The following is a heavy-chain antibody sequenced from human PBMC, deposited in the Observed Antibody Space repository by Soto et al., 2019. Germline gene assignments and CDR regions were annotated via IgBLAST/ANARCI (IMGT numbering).Heavy chain of an antibody. CDR1: GGSISSGDYY. J-gene: IGHJ5*01. CDR2: IYYSGST. V-gene: IGHV4-30-4*01. D-gene: IGHD4-17*01. Sequence: SETLSLTCTVSGGSISSGDYYWSWIRQPPGKGLEWIGNIYYSGSTHYNPSLKSRVTISLDTSKNQLSLNLSSVTAADTAVYYCASTSPIHGDSDSWGQGTLVTVSS. CDR3: ASTSPIHGDSDS.